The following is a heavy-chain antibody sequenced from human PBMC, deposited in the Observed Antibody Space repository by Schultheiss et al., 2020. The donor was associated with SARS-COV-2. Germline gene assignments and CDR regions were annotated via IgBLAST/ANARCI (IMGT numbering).Heavy chain of an antibody. CDR2: IYHSGST. CDR3: ATQHCSGGSCYQRHFDY. Sequence: SETLSLTCTVSGGSISSYYWSWIRQPPGKGLEWIASIYHSGSTYYNPSLKSRVTISVDTSKNQFSLKLSSVTAADTAVYYCATQHCSGGSCYQRHFDYWGQGTLVTVSS. CDR1: GGSISSYY. D-gene: IGHD2-15*01. J-gene: IGHJ4*02. V-gene: IGHV4-59*04.